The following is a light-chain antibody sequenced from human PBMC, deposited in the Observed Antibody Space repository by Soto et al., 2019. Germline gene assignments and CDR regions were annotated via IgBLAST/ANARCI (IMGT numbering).Light chain of an antibody. J-gene: IGKJ1*01. Sequence: DIVMTQSPDSLAVSLGERATINCKSSQSVLYSPNNKNYLAWYQQKPGQPPKLLIYWASTRESGVPDRFSGSGSGTDFTLTISSLQAEDVAVYYCQQYYSTLWTFGQGTKVDIK. CDR1: QSVLYSPNNKNY. CDR3: QQYYSTLWT. CDR2: WAS. V-gene: IGKV4-1*01.